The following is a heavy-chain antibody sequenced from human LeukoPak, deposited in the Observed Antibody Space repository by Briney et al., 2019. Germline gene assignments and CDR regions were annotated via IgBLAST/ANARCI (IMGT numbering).Heavy chain of an antibody. CDR3: ARDNYGFDY. D-gene: IGHD3-16*01. CDR1: GFTFSSYG. Sequence: GRSLRLSCAASGFTFSSYGMHWVRQAPGKGLEWVSVIYSGGSTYYADSVKGRFTISRDNSKNTLYLQMNSLRAEDTAVYYCARDNYGFDYWGQGTLVTVSS. V-gene: IGHV3-53*01. CDR2: IYSGGST. J-gene: IGHJ4*02.